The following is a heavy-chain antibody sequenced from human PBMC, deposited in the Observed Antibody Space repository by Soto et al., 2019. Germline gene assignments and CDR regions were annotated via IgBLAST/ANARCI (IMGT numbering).Heavy chain of an antibody. CDR2: IVVGSGKT. Sequence: GASVKVSCKASGFTFSSSAIQWVRQARGQPLEWIGWIVVGSGKTDYTHNLQARVTITRDKSTSTAYMELSGLRSEDTAVYYCGRGSYTGRWNSHFINYWGQGTLVTVSS. J-gene: IGHJ4*02. CDR1: GFTFSSSA. CDR3: GRGSYTGRWNSHFINY. D-gene: IGHD3-16*02. V-gene: IGHV1-58*02.